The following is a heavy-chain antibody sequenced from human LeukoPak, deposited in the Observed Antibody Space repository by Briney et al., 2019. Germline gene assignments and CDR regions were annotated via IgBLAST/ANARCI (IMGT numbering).Heavy chain of an antibody. V-gene: IGHV4-59*01. D-gene: IGHD1-26*01. J-gene: IGHJ5*02. CDR1: GGSMSSAY. CDR2: AYYTGDN. CDR3: ARLVAPGSLEDWFDP. Sequence: SETLSLTCTVSGGSMSSAYWSWLRQSPGKGLEWIGYAYYTGDNNYNPSLKSRVTILVDTSKRQVSLKMRSVTAADTAIYYCARLVAPGSLEDWFDPWGQGTLVTVSS.